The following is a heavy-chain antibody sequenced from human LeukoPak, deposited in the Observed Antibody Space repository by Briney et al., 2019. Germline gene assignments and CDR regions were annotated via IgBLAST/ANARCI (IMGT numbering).Heavy chain of an antibody. Sequence: GGSLRLSCAASGFTFSSYAMSWVRQAPGKGLEWVSAISGSGGSTYYADSVKGRFTISRDNSKNTLYLQMNSLRAEDTAVYYCAKGASEGRVVTAKYYFDYWGQGTLVTVSS. CDR3: AKGASEGRVVTAKYYFDY. V-gene: IGHV3-23*01. J-gene: IGHJ4*02. D-gene: IGHD2-21*02. CDR1: GFTFSSYA. CDR2: ISGSGGST.